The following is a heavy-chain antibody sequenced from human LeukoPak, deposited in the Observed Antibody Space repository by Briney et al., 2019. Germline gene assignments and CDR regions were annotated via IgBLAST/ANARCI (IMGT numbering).Heavy chain of an antibody. CDR2: ISSSSSYI. CDR3: ARDRTLYSYDSNGYSA. J-gene: IGHJ3*01. CDR1: GFTFSSYS. D-gene: IGHD3-22*01. V-gene: IGHV3-21*01. Sequence: GGSLRLSCAASGFTFSSYSMNWVRQAPGKGLEWVSSISSSSSYIYYADSVKGRFTISRDNAKNSLYLQMNSLRAEDTAAYYCARDRTLYSYDSNGYSAWGQGTMVTVSS.